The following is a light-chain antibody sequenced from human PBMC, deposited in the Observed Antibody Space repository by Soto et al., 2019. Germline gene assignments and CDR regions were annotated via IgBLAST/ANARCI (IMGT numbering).Light chain of an antibody. J-gene: IGLJ3*02. CDR3: SSFRTGSVVL. Sequence: QSALTQPAYVSGSPGQSVTISCTGTSSDVGGYDYVSWYQQHPGKAPKLVIYGVKYRPSGVSARFSGSKFQNTASLTISGLQADDEADYYCSSFRTGSVVLFGGGTKVTVL. V-gene: IGLV2-14*01. CDR2: GVK. CDR1: SSDVGGYDY.